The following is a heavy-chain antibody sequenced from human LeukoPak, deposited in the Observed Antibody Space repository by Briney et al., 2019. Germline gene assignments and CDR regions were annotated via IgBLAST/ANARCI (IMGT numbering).Heavy chain of an antibody. V-gene: IGHV3-21*01. D-gene: IGHD5-12*01. Sequence: GGSLRLSCAASGFTFSTHNMNWVRQAPVKGLDWLSSISTSNSDIYYADSMKGRFTISRDNAKNSVYLQMNSLRAEDTAVYYCARDGAVGSGNEFDHWGQGTLVTVSS. CDR2: ISTSNSDI. CDR1: GFTFSTHN. J-gene: IGHJ4*02. CDR3: ARDGAVGSGNEFDH.